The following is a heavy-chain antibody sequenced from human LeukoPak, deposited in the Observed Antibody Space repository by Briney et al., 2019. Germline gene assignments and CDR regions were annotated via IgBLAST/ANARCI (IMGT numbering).Heavy chain of an antibody. D-gene: IGHD1-26*01. V-gene: IGHV3-30*02. CDR1: GFTFTDFA. J-gene: IGHJ4*02. CDR3: ARRGSGRNYFDPFDY. Sequence: PGGSLALSCAASGFTFTDFAMHWVRQAPGERPEWAAFIRRLGTDERYADSVRGRFVVSRDNSKNTLYLQMNSVTADDTAVYYCARRGSGRNYFDPFDYWGQGTLVTVSS. CDR2: IRRLGTDE.